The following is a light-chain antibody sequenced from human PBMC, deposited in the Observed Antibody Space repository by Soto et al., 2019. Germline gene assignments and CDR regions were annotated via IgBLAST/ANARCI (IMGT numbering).Light chain of an antibody. Sequence: DIQMTQSPSSLSAAVGDRVTITCQASREISNYVNGYQQKQGKAPNLLVYDASNLQPGVPSRFSGSGSGTVFSFTISSLQPDDIATYFCQQFFDLPYTFGQGTKLQI. J-gene: IGKJ2*01. CDR1: REISNY. CDR2: DAS. CDR3: QQFFDLPYT. V-gene: IGKV1-33*01.